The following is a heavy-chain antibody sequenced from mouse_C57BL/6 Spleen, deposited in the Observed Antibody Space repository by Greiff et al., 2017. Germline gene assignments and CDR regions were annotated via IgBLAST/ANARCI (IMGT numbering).Heavy chain of an antibody. Sequence: VQLQQSGPELVKPGASVKISCKASGFSFTDYNMNWVKQSNGKSLEWIGVINPNYGTTSYNQKFKGKATLTVDQSSSTAYMQLNSLTSEDSAVYYCARRSTTVVATDWYFDVWGTGTTVTVSS. J-gene: IGHJ1*03. CDR1: GFSFTDYN. D-gene: IGHD1-1*01. CDR3: ARRSTTVVATDWYFDV. CDR2: INPNYGTT. V-gene: IGHV1-39*01.